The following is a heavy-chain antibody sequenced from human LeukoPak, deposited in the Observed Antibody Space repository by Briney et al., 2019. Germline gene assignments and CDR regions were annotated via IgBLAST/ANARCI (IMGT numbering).Heavy chain of an antibody. CDR3: ARHPHWVAAADY. J-gene: IGHJ4*02. CDR1: GGSISSGSYY. CDR2: IYTSGST. D-gene: IGHD2-15*01. V-gene: IGHV4-61*02. Sequence: SETLSLTCTVSGGSISSGSYYWSWIRQPAGKGLEWIGRIYTSGSTNYNPSLKSRVTISVDTSKNQFSLKLSSVTAADTAVYYCARHPHWVAAADYWGQGTLVTVSS.